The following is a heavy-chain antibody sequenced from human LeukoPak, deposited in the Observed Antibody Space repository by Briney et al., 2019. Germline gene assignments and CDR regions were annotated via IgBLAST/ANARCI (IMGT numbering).Heavy chain of an antibody. V-gene: IGHV1-46*01. CDR2: INPSGGST. CDR1: GYTFTSYY. Sequence: GASVKVSCTASGYTFTSYYMHWVRQATGPGLEWMGIINPSGGSTSYAQKFQGRVTMTRDPSTSPVYMELSSLRSEDTAVYYCARGVYSSSPEPPFDYWGQGTLVTVSS. D-gene: IGHD6-6*01. J-gene: IGHJ4*02. CDR3: ARGVYSSSPEPPFDY.